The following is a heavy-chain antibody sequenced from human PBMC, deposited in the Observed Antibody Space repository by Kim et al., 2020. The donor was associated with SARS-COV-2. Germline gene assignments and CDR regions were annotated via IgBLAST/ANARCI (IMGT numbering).Heavy chain of an antibody. J-gene: IGHJ4*02. CDR3: ARRSFESSGYLAY. CDR2: ISSSSTTE. CDR1: GITFNTYR. Sequence: GGSLRLSCAASGITFNTYRMNWVRQAPGKGLEWVASISSSSTTEYYADSVRGRFTISRDNGKNSLYLHMNSLRDEDTAVYYCARRSFESSGYLAYWGQGT. V-gene: IGHV3-48*02. D-gene: IGHD3-22*01.